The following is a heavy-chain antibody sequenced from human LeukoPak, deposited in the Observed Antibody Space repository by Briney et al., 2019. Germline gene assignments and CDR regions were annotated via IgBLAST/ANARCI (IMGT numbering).Heavy chain of an antibody. CDR1: GGSISSYY. Sequence: SETLSLTCTVSGGSISSYYWSWIRQPPGKGLEWIGYIYYSGSTNYNPSLKSRVTISVDTSKNQFSLKLSSVTAADTAVYYCARGTVSILYYYGMDVWGQGTTVTVSS. V-gene: IGHV4-59*01. CDR3: ARGTVSILYYYGMDV. CDR2: IYYSGST. J-gene: IGHJ6*02. D-gene: IGHD4-17*01.